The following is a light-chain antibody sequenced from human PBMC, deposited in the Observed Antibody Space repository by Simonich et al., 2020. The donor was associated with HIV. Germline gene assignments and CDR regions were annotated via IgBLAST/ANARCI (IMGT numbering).Light chain of an antibody. CDR3: QQYYNTAPT. CDR2: WAS. CDR1: HSVLYSSNNKNY. Sequence: DIVMTQSPNSLSVSLGARATINCKSNHSVLYSSNNKNYLALVQQKPGQPPKLLIYWASTRESGVPERFSGSGSGTDFTLTISRLQAEDVAVYFCQQYYNTAPTFGGGTKVEIK. V-gene: IGKV4-1*01. J-gene: IGKJ4*01.